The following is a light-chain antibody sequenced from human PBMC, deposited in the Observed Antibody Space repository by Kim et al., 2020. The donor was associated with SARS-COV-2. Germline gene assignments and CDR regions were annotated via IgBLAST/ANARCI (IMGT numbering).Light chain of an antibody. Sequence: EIVLTQSPGTLSLSPGERATLSCRASQSINSNHLAWYQQKPGQAPRLLIYGPSGRATGIPDRFSGSGSGTDFTLTISRLEPEDFAVYYCQQYSNSPFTFGPGTKVDIK. CDR3: QQYSNSPFT. CDR1: QSINSNH. V-gene: IGKV3-20*01. J-gene: IGKJ3*01. CDR2: GPS.